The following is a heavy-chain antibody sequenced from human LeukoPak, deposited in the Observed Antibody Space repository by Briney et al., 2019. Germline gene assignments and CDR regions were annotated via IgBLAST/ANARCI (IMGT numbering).Heavy chain of an antibody. J-gene: IGHJ4*02. CDR3: AKDEDTRGFDY. Sequence: WVSAISGSGGSTYYADSVKGRFTISRDNSKNTLYLQMNSLRAEDTAVYYCAKDEDTRGFDYWGQGTLVTVSS. CDR2: ISGSGGST. D-gene: IGHD2-15*01. V-gene: IGHV3-23*01.